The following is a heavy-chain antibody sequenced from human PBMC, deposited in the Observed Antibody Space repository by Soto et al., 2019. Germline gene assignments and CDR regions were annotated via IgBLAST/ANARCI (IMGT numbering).Heavy chain of an antibody. Sequence: SETLSLTCAVYGGSFSGYYWSWIRQPPGKGLEWIGEINHSGSTNYNPSLKSRVSISVDTSKNQFSLKLSSVTAADTAVYYCARGREGHDAFDIWGQGTMVTVSS. CDR3: ARGREGHDAFDI. V-gene: IGHV4-34*01. CDR1: GGSFSGYY. CDR2: INHSGST. J-gene: IGHJ3*02.